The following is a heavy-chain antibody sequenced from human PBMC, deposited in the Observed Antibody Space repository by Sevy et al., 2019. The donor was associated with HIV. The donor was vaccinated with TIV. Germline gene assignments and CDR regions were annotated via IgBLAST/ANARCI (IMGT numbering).Heavy chain of an antibody. CDR2: INESGIT. D-gene: IGHD2-2*01. V-gene: IGHV4-34*01. CDR1: DGSFSGYY. Sequence: SETLSLTCAVHDGSFSGYYWNWIRQLPGKGLEWIGEINESGITYYNPSLKSRVTISVDTSKKKFSLKLNSVTAADTAVYFCARSPPVVVVPGDPGWFDPWGQGTLVTVSS. CDR3: ARSPPVVVVPGDPGWFDP. J-gene: IGHJ5*02.